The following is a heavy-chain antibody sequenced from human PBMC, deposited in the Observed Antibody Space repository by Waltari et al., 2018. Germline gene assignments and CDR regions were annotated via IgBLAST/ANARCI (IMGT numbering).Heavy chain of an antibody. CDR2: FSRDGVTT. CDR3: ARIDGSGWYGS. D-gene: IGHD6-19*01. CDR1: GFTFSVFS. Sequence: EVQMVESGGGLVQPGGSLSLSCAASGFTFSVFSMHWVRQAPGKGLEYVSAFSRDGVTTYYADSVKGRFTISRDNSKNTLYLQMGSLRADDTAVYYCARIDGSGWYGSWGQGTLVTVSS. J-gene: IGHJ4*02. V-gene: IGHV3-64*07.